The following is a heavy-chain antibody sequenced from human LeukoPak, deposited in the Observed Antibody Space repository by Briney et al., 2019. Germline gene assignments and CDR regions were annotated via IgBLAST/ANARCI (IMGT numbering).Heavy chain of an antibody. D-gene: IGHD2-21*02. CDR2: IKQDGSEK. CDR1: GFTFSTYW. V-gene: IGHV3-7*01. Sequence: GGSLRLSCAASGFTFSTYWMSWVRQAPGKGLEWAANIKQDGSEKYYMDSVKGRFTISRDNAKNSLYLQMNSLRAEDTAMYYCAKDLGDSRNHWGQGTLVTVSS. J-gene: IGHJ5*02. CDR3: AKDLGDSRNH.